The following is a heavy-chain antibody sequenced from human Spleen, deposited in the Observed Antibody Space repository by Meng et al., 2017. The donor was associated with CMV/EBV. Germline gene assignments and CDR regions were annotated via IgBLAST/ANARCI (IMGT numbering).Heavy chain of an antibody. D-gene: IGHD3-3*01. CDR3: ARGTYDIGSGAPMGV. CDR1: GFVFSTYN. V-gene: IGHV3-21*01. J-gene: IGHJ6*02. Sequence: GGSLRLSCAASGFVFSTYNMNWVRQAPGKGLEWVSSISSSTSYIYYADSVRGRLTISRDNAKNSVYLEMNDLRAEDTAVYYCARGTYDIGSGAPMGVWGQGSTVTVSS. CDR2: ISSSTSYI.